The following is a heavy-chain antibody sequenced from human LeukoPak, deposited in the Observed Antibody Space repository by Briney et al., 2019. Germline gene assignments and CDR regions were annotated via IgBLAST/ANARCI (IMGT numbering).Heavy chain of an antibody. V-gene: IGHV4-59*11. D-gene: IGHD3-22*01. CDR3: ARGYYDSSGYHLDY. J-gene: IGHJ4*02. Sequence: ASETLSLTCTVSGGSISSHYWSWIRQPPGKGLESIGYIYYTGSTNYNPSLKSRVTISVDTSKNQFSLKLSSVTAADTAVYYCARGYYDSSGYHLDYWGQGTLVTVSS. CDR1: GGSISSHY. CDR2: IYYTGST.